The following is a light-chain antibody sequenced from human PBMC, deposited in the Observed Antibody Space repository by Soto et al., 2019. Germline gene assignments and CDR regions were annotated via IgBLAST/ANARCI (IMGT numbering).Light chain of an antibody. J-gene: IGKJ1*01. CDR1: QTVRHNY. V-gene: IGKV3-20*01. CDR3: QQYDISWT. Sequence: IVLTQSPCTRSWSPGERATLSCRASQTVRHNYLAWYQQQPGQAPSLLIYAVSSRATGTPDRFSGSGSGTDFTLTISIMEHEDSAVYFCQQYDISWTFGQGTQVDI. CDR2: AVS.